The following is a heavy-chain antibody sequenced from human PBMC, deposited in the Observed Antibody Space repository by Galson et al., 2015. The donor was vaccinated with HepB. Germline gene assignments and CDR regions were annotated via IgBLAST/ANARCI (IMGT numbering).Heavy chain of an antibody. CDR2: IYYSGST. Sequence: TLSLTCTVSGGSISSGGYYWSWIRQHPGKGLEWIGYIYYSGSTYYNPSLKSRVTISVDTSKNQFSLKLSSVTAADTAVYYCARHGGRAPTPFDYWGQGTLVTVSS. CDR1: GGSISSGGYY. V-gene: IGHV4-31*03. D-gene: IGHD3-16*01. CDR3: ARHGGRAPTPFDY. J-gene: IGHJ4*02.